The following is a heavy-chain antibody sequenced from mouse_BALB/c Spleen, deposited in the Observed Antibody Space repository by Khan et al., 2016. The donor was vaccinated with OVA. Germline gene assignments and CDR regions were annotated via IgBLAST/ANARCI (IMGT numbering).Heavy chain of an antibody. Sequence: VALVESGGGLVQSGGSRKLSCAASGFTFTSYGMHWIRQAPEKGLEWVAYISSDSNTIYYADTVKGRFTISRDNPKNTLFLQMTSLRSGDTAMYFCATSYFYGYYFDYWGQGTTLTVSS. CDR3: ATSYFYGYYFDY. CDR2: ISSDSNTI. J-gene: IGHJ2*01. D-gene: IGHD1-1*01. V-gene: IGHV5-17*02. CDR1: GFTFTSYG.